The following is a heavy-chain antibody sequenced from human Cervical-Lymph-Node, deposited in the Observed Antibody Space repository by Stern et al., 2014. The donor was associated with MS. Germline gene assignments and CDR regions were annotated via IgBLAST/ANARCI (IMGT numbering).Heavy chain of an antibody. CDR1: GFTFNNYN. V-gene: IGHV3-30*04. CDR3: ARVRIRGYWYGMDV. D-gene: IGHD3-3*02. CDR2: ISYDGRNK. Sequence: VQLVESGGGVVQPGRSLRLSCAASGFTFNNYNMHWVRQAPGKGLEWVAVISYDGRNKYYADSVKGRFTISRDNSANTLSLQMNSLRAEDTALYYCARVRIRGYWYGMDVWSQGTTVSVSS. J-gene: IGHJ6*02.